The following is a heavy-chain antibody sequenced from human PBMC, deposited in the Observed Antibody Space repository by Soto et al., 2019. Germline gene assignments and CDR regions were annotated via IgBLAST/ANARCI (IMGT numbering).Heavy chain of an antibody. CDR1: GFTFSSYA. J-gene: IGHJ6*02. CDR3: ARVAIRLGDSSGYYRWDYYYGMDV. V-gene: IGHV3-30-3*01. CDR2: ISYDGSNK. D-gene: IGHD3-22*01. Sequence: PGGSLRLSCAASGFTFSSYAMHWVRQSPGKGLEWVAVISYDGSNKYYADSVKGRFTISRDNSKNTLYLQMNSLRAEDTAVYYCARVAIRLGDSSGYYRWDYYYGMDVWGQGTTVTVSS.